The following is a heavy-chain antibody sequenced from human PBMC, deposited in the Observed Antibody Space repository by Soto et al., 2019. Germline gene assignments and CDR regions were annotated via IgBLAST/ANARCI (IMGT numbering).Heavy chain of an antibody. Sequence: QVQLQESGPGLVKPSETLSLTCTVSGGSVSSYYWTWIRQPPGKGLEWIGYIYYTGSTNYNPSLKSRVTMSVDTSKHQFSLNLSSVTAADTAVYYCARLPGGGRPPYGMDVWGQGTTFTVSS. J-gene: IGHJ6*02. V-gene: IGHV4-59*02. CDR3: ARLPGGGRPPYGMDV. CDR1: GGSVSSYY. CDR2: IYYTGST. D-gene: IGHD1-26*01.